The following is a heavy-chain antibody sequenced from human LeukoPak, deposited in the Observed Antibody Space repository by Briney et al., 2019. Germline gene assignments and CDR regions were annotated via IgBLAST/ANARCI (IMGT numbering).Heavy chain of an antibody. CDR2: IYYSGST. CDR1: GGSISSYY. Sequence: SETLSLTCTVSGGSISSYYWGWIRQPPGKGLEWIGYIYYSGSTNYNPSLKSRVTISVDTSKNQFSLKLSSVTAADTAVYYCARSPYSSSWYGGFGDWGQGTLVTVSS. J-gene: IGHJ4*02. CDR3: ARSPYSSSWYGGFGD. D-gene: IGHD6-13*01. V-gene: IGHV4-59*01.